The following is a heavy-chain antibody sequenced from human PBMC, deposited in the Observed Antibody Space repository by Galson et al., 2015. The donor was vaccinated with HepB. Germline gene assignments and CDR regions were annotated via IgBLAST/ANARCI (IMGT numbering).Heavy chain of an antibody. CDR3: AKDGCTGDCYSVFDS. J-gene: IGHJ4*02. D-gene: IGHD2-21*02. CDR1: GFSFSSYG. V-gene: IGHV3-30*02. CDR2: IRYDGSNA. Sequence: SLRLSCAASGFSFSSYGMHWIRRAPGKGLEWVAFIRYDGSNAYHADSVKGRFTISRDNSKDTLYLQMSSVTTEDTAVYYCAKDGCTGDCYSVFDSWGQGILVTVSS.